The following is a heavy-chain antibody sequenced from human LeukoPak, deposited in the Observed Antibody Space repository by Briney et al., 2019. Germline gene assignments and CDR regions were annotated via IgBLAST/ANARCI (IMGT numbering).Heavy chain of an antibody. CDR1: GFTFSAYA. V-gene: IGHV3-23*01. CDR2: ISGSGGST. Sequence: LSGGSLRLSCAASGFTFSAYAMSWVRQAPGKGLEWVSAISGSGGSTYYADSVKGRFTISRDNSKNTLYLQMNSLRAEDTAVYYCAKSHHDDRVVPAASDAFDIWGQGTMVTVSS. CDR3: AKSHHDDRVVPAASDAFDI. D-gene: IGHD2-2*01. J-gene: IGHJ3*02.